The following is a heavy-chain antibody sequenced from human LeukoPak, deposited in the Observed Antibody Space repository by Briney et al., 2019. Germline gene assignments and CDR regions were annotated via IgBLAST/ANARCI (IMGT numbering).Heavy chain of an antibody. Sequence: GRSLRLSCAASGFTFSSYGMHWVRQAPGKGLEWVAVISYDGSNKYDADSVKGRFTISRDNSKNTLYLQMNSLRAEDTAVYYCAKGYSWYYYGSGSFLPDAFDIWGQGTMVTVSS. V-gene: IGHV3-30*18. CDR3: AKGYSWYYYGSGSFLPDAFDI. D-gene: IGHD3-10*01. CDR1: GFTFSSYG. CDR2: ISYDGSNK. J-gene: IGHJ3*02.